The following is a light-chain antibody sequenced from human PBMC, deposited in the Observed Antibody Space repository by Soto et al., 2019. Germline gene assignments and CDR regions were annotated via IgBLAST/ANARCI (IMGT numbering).Light chain of an antibody. CDR1: QRLLHSDGKTH. Sequence: DILMNKPLISLSVTPGQPASISCKSSQRLLHSDGKTHLYWYLQKPGQPPQLLIYEVSSRFSGVPDRFSGSGSGTDFTLKISWVEAEDVGVYYCMQSVSLPLTFGQGTKVDI. J-gene: IGKJ1*01. V-gene: IGKV2D-29*01. CDR2: EVS. CDR3: MQSVSLPLT.